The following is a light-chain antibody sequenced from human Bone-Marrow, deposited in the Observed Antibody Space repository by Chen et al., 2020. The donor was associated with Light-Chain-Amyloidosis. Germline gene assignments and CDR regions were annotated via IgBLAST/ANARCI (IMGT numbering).Light chain of an antibody. CDR3: QSADSSGTYEVI. V-gene: IGLV3-25*03. Sequence: SYELTQPPSVSVSPGQTARITCSGDDLPTKYAYWYQQKPGQAPVLVIHRDTERPSGISERCSGSSSGTTVTLTISGVQAEDEADYHCQSADSSGTYEVIFGGGTKLTVL. CDR2: RDT. J-gene: IGLJ2*01. CDR1: DLPTKY.